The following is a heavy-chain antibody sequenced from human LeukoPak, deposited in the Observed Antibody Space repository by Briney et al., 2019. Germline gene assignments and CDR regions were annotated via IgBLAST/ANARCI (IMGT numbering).Heavy chain of an antibody. D-gene: IGHD2-15*01. V-gene: IGHV1-18*01. CDR2: ISPYNGNT. J-gene: IGHJ4*02. CDR3: AREGYCSGGSCHSGIIDF. CDR1: GGTFITYG. Sequence: ASVKVSCKASGGTFITYGISWVRQAPGQGLEWMGWISPYNGNTNYAQKIQGRLTMTTDTSTSTANMELRSLRSDDTAVYYCAREGYCSGGSCHSGIIDFWGQGTLVTVSS.